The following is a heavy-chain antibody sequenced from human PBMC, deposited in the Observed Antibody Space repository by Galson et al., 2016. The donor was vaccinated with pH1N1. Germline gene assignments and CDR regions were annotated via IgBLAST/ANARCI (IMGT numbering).Heavy chain of an antibody. CDR3: AHNIEWELGAYFDD. CDR1: GFSLSTSGVG. J-gene: IGHJ4*02. Sequence: PALVKPTQTLTLTCTFSGFSLSTSGVGVGWIRQPPGKALEWLALIYWDDDKRYSPSLKSRLTITKDTSKNQVVLTMTNMDPVDTATYYCAHNIEWELGAYFDDWGQGTLVTVSS. CDR2: IYWDDDK. V-gene: IGHV2-5*02. D-gene: IGHD1-26*01.